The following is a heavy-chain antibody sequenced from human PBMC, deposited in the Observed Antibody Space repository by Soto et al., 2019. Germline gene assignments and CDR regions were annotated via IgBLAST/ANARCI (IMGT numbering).Heavy chain of an antibody. CDR1: GGSIRTGGYD. D-gene: IGHD1-26*01. Sequence: LSLTCTVSGGSIRTGGYDWNWIHQHPGKGLEWIGHIYSSGITHYSPSLESRLTISIDTSKNLLSLKLTSVTAADTAIYYCARDKPLSGSYGIWDYWGQGTLVTVS. V-gene: IGHV4-31*03. J-gene: IGHJ4*02. CDR3: ARDKPLSGSYGIWDY. CDR2: IYSSGIT.